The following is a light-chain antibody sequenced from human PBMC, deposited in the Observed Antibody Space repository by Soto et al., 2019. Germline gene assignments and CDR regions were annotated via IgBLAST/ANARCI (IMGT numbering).Light chain of an antibody. CDR2: EVT. CDR1: SSDVGGYNY. J-gene: IGLJ2*01. Sequence: QSVLTQPPSASGSPGQSVTISCTGTSSDVGGYNYVSWYQQHPGKAPKLMIYEVTKRPSGVPDRFSGSKSGNTASQTVSGLQAEDEADYYCSSYAGSNNFVVFGGGTQLTVL. CDR3: SSYAGSNNFVV. V-gene: IGLV2-8*01.